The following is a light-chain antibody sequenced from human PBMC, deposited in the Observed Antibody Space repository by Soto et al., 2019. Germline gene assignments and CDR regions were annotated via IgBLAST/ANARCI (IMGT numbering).Light chain of an antibody. CDR3: CSYAGSSNFTL. V-gene: IGLV2-23*02. CDR2: EVS. CDR1: SSDVGSYNL. J-gene: IGLJ3*02. Sequence: QSALTQPASVSGSPGQSITISCTGTSSDVGSYNLVSWYQQHPGKAPKLIIYEVSKWPSGVSNRFSGSKSGSTASLTISGLQAEDEADYYCCSYAGSSNFTLFGGGTQLTVL.